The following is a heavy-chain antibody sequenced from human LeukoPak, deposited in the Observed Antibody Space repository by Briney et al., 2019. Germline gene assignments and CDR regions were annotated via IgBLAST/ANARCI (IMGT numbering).Heavy chain of an antibody. CDR2: IYTSGST. D-gene: IGHD6-6*01. Sequence: MSSETLSLTCTVSGGSISSGSYYWGWIRQPAGKGLEWIVRIYTSGSTNYNPSLKSRLTISVDTSKNQFSLKLSSVTAADTAVYYCARVPYSSSLYNWFDPWGQGTLVTVSS. CDR3: ARVPYSSSLYNWFDP. V-gene: IGHV4-61*02. J-gene: IGHJ5*02. CDR1: GGSISSGSYY.